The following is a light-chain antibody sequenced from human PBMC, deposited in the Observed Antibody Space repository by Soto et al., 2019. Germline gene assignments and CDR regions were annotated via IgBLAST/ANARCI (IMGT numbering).Light chain of an antibody. J-gene: IGKJ5*01. Sequence: DIVMTQSPDSLAVSLGERATINCKSSQSVLYSSNNKNYLAWYQQKPGQPPKLLIYWASTRESGVPDRFSGSGSGTDFTLTISSLQAEDVAVYYCQQYYSNLRITFDQGTRLEIK. CDR2: WAS. CDR3: QQYYSNLRIT. V-gene: IGKV4-1*01. CDR1: QSVLYSSNNKNY.